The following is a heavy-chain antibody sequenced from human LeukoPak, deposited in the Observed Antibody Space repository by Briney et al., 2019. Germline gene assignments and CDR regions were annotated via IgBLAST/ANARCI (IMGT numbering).Heavy chain of an antibody. CDR3: ARVLVVPAAMAFDY. CDR1: GYTFTGYY. V-gene: IGHV1-2*02. Sequence: PGGSLRLSCAASGYTFTGYYMHWVRQAPGQGLEWMGWINPNSGGTNYAQKFQGRVTMTRDTSISTAYMELSRPRSDDTAVYYCARVLVVPAAMAFDYWGQGTLVTVSS. D-gene: IGHD2-2*01. CDR2: INPNSGGT. J-gene: IGHJ4*02.